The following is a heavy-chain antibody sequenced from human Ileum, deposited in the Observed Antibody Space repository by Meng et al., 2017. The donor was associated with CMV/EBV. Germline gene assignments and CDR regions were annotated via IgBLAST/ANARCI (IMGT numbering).Heavy chain of an antibody. CDR3: ARAGNYNYALDS. J-gene: IGHJ5*01. CDR2: TSVHNGNR. D-gene: IGHD5-24*01. Sequence: CTASGYAFTASGITWVRQAPGQGLEWIGWTSVHNGNRKYAQRFQDRVMMTTDTSTTTAYMEMRSLRSDDTAVYYCARAGNYNYALDSWGQGTLVTVSS. V-gene: IGHV1-18*01. CDR1: GYAFTASG.